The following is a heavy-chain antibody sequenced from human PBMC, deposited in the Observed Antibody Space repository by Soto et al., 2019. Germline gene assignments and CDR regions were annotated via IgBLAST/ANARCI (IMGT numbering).Heavy chain of an antibody. V-gene: IGHV3-30*18. CDR1: GFTFSSYG. CDR3: AKDLDSSWLDY. D-gene: IGHD6-13*01. CDR2: ISYDGSNK. J-gene: IGHJ4*02. Sequence: LRLSCAASGFTFSSYGMHWVRQAPGKGLEWVAVISYDGSNKYYADSVKGRFTISRDNSKNTLYLQMNSLRAEDTAVYYCAKDLDSSWLDYWGQGTLVTVSS.